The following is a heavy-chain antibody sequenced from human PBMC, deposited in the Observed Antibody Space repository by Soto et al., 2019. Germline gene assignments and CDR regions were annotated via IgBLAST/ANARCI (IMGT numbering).Heavy chain of an antibody. J-gene: IGHJ1*01. Sequence: QVQLVESGGGVVQPGRSLRLSCAASGFTFSSYAMHWVRQAPGKGLEWVAVISYDGINKLYADSVEGRFTISRDNSKNTLYLQMNSLRAEDTAVYYCARESSAYSGHFQHWGQGTLVTVSS. CDR2: ISYDGINK. CDR3: ARESSAYSGHFQH. V-gene: IGHV3-30-3*01. D-gene: IGHD3-22*01. CDR1: GFTFSSYA.